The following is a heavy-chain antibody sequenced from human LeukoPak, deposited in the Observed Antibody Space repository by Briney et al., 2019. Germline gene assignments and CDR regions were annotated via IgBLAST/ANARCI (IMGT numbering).Heavy chain of an antibody. CDR1: GGTFSSYA. CDR2: IIPIFGTA. D-gene: IGHD6-6*01. Sequence: GASVKVSCKASGGTFSSYAISWVRQAPGQGLEWMGGIIPIFGTANYAQKLQGRVTMTTDTSTSTAYMELRSLRSDDTAVYYCARDLGYSSSSAYWGQGTLVIVSS. J-gene: IGHJ4*02. CDR3: ARDLGYSSSSAY. V-gene: IGHV1-69*05.